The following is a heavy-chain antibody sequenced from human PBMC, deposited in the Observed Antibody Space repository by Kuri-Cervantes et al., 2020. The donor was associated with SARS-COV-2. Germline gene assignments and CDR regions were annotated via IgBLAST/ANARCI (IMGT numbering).Heavy chain of an antibody. J-gene: IGHJ4*02. CDR3: ARSQGPEWFPHSFDY. CDR2: ISAYNGNT. Sequence: ASVKVSCKASGYTFTSYGISWVRQAPGQGLEWMGWISAYNGNTNYAQKFQGRVTITADESTSTAYMELSSLRSEDTAVYYCARSQGPEWFPHSFDYWGQGTLVTVSS. V-gene: IGHV1-18*01. D-gene: IGHD3-3*01. CDR1: GYTFTSYG.